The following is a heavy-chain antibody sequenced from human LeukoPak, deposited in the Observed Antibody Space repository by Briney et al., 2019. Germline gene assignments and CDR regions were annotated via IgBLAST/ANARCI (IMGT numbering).Heavy chain of an antibody. J-gene: IGHJ2*01. CDR2: INPNIGGT. Sequence: GASVKVSCKASGYTFTGYYMHWVRQAPGQGLEWMGRINPNIGGTNYAQKFQGRVTMTTDTSTSTAYMELSRLRSDDTAVYYCARVQQWLVYDLWGRGTLVTVSS. V-gene: IGHV1-2*06. CDR3: ARVQQWLVYDL. CDR1: GYTFTGYY. D-gene: IGHD6-19*01.